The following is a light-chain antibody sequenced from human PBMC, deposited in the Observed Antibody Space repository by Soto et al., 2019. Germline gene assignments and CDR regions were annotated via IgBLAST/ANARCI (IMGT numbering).Light chain of an antibody. CDR2: AAS. CDR3: HQFDSYPRT. J-gene: IGKJ2*01. CDR1: QGIKSY. Sequence: DILLTQSPSFLSASIGERVTITCRASQGIKSYLAWYQQKPGEAPKLLISAASTLRSVVPSRFGGSGSGTEFTLTISSLEPEDFATYYCHQFDSYPRTFGQGTKLEIK. V-gene: IGKV1-9*01.